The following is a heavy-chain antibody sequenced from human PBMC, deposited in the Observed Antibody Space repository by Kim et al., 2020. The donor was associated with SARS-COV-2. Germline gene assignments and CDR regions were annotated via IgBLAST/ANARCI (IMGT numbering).Heavy chain of an antibody. D-gene: IGHD3-9*01. CDR3: ARFRFGYDILTGYSYYYYMDV. J-gene: IGHJ6*03. Sequence: GGSLRLSCAASGFTFSSYSMNWVRQAPGKGLEWVSSISSSSSYIYYADSVKGRFTISRDNAKNSLYLQMNSLRAEDTAVYYCARFRFGYDILTGYSYYYYMDVWGKGTTVTVSS. CDR1: GFTFSSYS. CDR2: ISSSSSYI. V-gene: IGHV3-21*01.